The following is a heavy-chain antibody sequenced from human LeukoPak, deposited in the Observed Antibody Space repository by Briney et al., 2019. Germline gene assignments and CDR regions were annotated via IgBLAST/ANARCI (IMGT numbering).Heavy chain of an antibody. Sequence: PGGSLRLSCAASGFTFSSYAMSWVRQAPWEGLEWVSAISGSGGSTYYADSVKGRFTISRDNTKNTLYLQMNSLRAEDTAVYYCAKVDDSSGYSSDYWGQGTLVTVSS. J-gene: IGHJ4*02. D-gene: IGHD3-22*01. CDR1: GFTFSSYA. V-gene: IGHV3-23*01. CDR2: ISGSGGST. CDR3: AKVDDSSGYSSDY.